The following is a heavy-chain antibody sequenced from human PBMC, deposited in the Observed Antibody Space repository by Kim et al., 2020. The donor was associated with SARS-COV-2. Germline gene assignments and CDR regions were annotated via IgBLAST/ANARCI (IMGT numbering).Heavy chain of an antibody. J-gene: IGHJ6*01. CDR3: ASHPIAIIPPALDV. D-gene: IGHD2-21*01. CDR1: GFTCSDHY. V-gene: IGHV3-72*01. CDR2: TKNKANSYTT. Sequence: GGSLRLSCAASGFTCSDHYMDWVRQAPGKGLEWVGRTKNKANSYTTEYGASVKGRFTISRDDSKNSVFLQMNSLKTEDTAVYYCASHPIAIIPPALDVWG.